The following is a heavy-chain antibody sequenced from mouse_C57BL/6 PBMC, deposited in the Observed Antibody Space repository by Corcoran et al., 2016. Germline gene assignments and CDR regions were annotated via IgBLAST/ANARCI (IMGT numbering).Heavy chain of an antibody. V-gene: IGHV1-26*01. Sequence: EVQLQQSGPELVKPGASVKISCKASGYTFTDYYMNWVKQSHGKSLEWIGDINPNNGGTSYNQKFKGKATLTVDKSSSTAYMELRSLTSEDSAVYYCARYDGYYLTFYYAMDYWGQGTSVTVSS. CDR2: INPNNGGT. CDR1: GYTFTDYY. J-gene: IGHJ4*01. D-gene: IGHD2-3*01. CDR3: ARYDGYYLTFYYAMDY.